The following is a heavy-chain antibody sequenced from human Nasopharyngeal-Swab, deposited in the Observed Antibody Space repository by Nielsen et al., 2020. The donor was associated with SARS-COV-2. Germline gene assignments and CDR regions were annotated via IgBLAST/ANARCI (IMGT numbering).Heavy chain of an antibody. V-gene: IGHV3-9*01. CDR2: ISWNSGSI. CDR3: AKVGSGYDNDY. CDR1: GFTLADYA. D-gene: IGHD3-22*01. J-gene: IGHJ4*02. Sequence: GGSLRLSCAASGFTLADYAMHWVRQVPGKGLEWGAGISWNSGSIGYADSVKGRFTISRDNAKNPLYLQMNSLRAEDTALYYCAKVGSGYDNDYWGQGTLVTVSS.